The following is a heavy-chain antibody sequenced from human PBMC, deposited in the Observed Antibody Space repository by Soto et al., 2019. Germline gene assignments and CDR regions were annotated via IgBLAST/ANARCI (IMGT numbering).Heavy chain of an antibody. V-gene: IGHV1-18*01. CDR2: ISAYNGNT. CDR3: ARERLSSSWYRGNDAFDI. J-gene: IGHJ3*02. Sequence: ASVKVSCKASGYTFTSYGISWVRQAPGQGLEWMGWISAYNGNTNYAQKLQGRVTMTTDTSTSTAYMELRSLRSDDTAVYYCARERLSSSWYRGNDAFDIWGQGTMVTVSS. D-gene: IGHD6-13*01. CDR1: GYTFTSYG.